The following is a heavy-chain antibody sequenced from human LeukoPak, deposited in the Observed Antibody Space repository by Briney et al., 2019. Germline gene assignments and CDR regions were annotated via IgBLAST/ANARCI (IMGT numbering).Heavy chain of an antibody. V-gene: IGHV1-8*01. CDR2: MNPNSGNT. D-gene: IGHD2-15*01. J-gene: IGHJ3*02. CDR3: ARGYQVNYCSGGSCYSDNDAFDI. Sequence: ASVTVSCKASGYTFTSYDINWVRQATGQGLEWMGWMNPNSGNTGYAQKFQGRVTMTRNTSISTAYMELSSLRSEDTAVYYCARGYQVNYCSGGSCYSDNDAFDIWGQGTMVTVSS. CDR1: GYTFTSYD.